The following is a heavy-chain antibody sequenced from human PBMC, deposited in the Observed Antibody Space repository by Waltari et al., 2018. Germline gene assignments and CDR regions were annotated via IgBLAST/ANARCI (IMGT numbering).Heavy chain of an antibody. D-gene: IGHD4-17*01. V-gene: IGHV3-33*01. Sequence: QVQLVESGGGVVQPGRSRRLSCAASGFTFSSYGMHWVRQAPGKGLEWVAVIWYDGSNKYYADSVKGRFTISRDNSKNTLYLQMNSLRAEDTAVYYCARDNSLLRRDYGPLDYWGQGTLVTVSS. CDR3: ARDNSLLRRDYGPLDY. CDR2: IWYDGSNK. J-gene: IGHJ4*02. CDR1: GFTFSSYG.